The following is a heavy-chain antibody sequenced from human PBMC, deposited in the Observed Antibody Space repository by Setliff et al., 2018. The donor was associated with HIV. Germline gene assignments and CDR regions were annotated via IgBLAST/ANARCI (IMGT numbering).Heavy chain of an antibody. D-gene: IGHD2-8*01. CDR2: ISPDGNRN. CDR3: ARVLLRTNAVYGVVSNQFDP. J-gene: IGHJ5*02. Sequence: VGSLRLSCAASGFSFSNFWMHWVRQAPGKGLEWVASISPDGNRNHCVGTVKGRFTASRDNAKSSLYLQMNSLRAEDTAVYYCARVLLRTNAVYGVVSNQFDPWGQGTLVTVSS. V-gene: IGHV3-7*03. CDR1: GFSFSNFW.